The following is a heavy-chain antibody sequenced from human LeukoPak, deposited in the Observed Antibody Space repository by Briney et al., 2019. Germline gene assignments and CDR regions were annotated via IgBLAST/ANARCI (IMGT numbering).Heavy chain of an antibody. J-gene: IGHJ4*02. D-gene: IGHD6-19*01. CDR1: GGSISSSSYY. CDR3: ARDRDSSGWLFYY. CDR2: IYYTGST. Sequence: SETLSLTCTVSGGSISSSSYYWGWIRQPPGKGLEWIGSIYYTGSTYYNPSLKSRVTISVDTSKNQFSLKLSSVTAADTAVYYCARDRDSSGWLFYYWGQGTLVTVSS. V-gene: IGHV4-39*07.